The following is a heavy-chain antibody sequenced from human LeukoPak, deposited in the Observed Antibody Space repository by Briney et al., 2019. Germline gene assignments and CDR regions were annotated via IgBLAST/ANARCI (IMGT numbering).Heavy chain of an antibody. J-gene: IGHJ4*02. CDR3: SRGVYIAAAQYGY. CDR2: IIPILGIA. V-gene: IGHV1-69*04. D-gene: IGHD6-13*01. CDR1: GGTFSSYA. Sequence: EASVKVSCKASGGTFSSYAISWVRQAPGQGLEWMGRIIPILGIANYTQQFQGRVTITADKCTITDHMEPSSLRSEDTALYYCSRGVYIAAAQYGYWGQGTLVTVSS.